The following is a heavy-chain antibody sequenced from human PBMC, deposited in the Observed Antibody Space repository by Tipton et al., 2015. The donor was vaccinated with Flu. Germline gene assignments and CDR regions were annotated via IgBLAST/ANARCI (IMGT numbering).Heavy chain of an antibody. D-gene: IGHD5-24*01. CDR1: SESISNDDYY. CDR2: VHSTGTT. J-gene: IGHJ4*02. Sequence: TLSLTCSVSSESISNDDYYWSWIRQFADKGLEWMGYVHSTGTTHYNPSVEGRLTMSRDSSKNQFFLLLHSMTAADAAVYYCMARAGKERNYWGRGAQVTVSS. CDR3: MARAGKERNY. V-gene: IGHV4-31*07.